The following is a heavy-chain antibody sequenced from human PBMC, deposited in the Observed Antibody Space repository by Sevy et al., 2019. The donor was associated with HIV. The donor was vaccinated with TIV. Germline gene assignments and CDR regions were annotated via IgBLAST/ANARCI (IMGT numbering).Heavy chain of an antibody. CDR3: ARFTFGGVIAAYDAFDI. CDR1: GGSISSGGYY. V-gene: IGHV4-31*03. J-gene: IGHJ3*02. D-gene: IGHD3-16*02. CDR2: IYYSGST. Sequence: SETLSLTYTVSGGSISSGGYYWSWIRQHPGKGLEWIGYIYYSGSTYYNPSLKSRVTISVDTSKNQFSLKLSSVTAADTAVYYCARFTFGGVIAAYDAFDIWGQWTMVTVSS.